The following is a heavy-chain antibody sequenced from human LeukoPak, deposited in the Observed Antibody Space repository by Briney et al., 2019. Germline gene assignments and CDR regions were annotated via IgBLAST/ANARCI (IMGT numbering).Heavy chain of an antibody. Sequence: SETLSLTCTVSGGSVSSGSYYWSWIRQPPGKGLEWIGYIYYSGSTNYNPSLKSRVTISVDTSKNQFSLKLSSVTAADTAVYYCAREDLYFDYWGQGTLVTVSS. J-gene: IGHJ4*02. CDR3: AREDLYFDY. CDR1: GGSVSSGSYY. V-gene: IGHV4-61*01. CDR2: IYYSGST.